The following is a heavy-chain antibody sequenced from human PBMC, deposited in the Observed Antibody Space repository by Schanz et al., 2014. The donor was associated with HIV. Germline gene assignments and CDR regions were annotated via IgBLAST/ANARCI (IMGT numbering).Heavy chain of an antibody. J-gene: IGHJ4*02. CDR2: ISSSSSYM. CDR1: GFTFGTFS. V-gene: IGHV3-21*01. CDR3: VRPFGVYNEYVNGLDY. D-gene: IGHD4-17*01. Sequence: EVQVVESGGGLVQPGGSLRLSCVASGFTFGTFSMNWVRQAPGKGLEWVSSISSSSSYMYYADSVRGRFTISRDNAKSSLYLQMNSLRAEDTAIYYCVRPFGVYNEYVNGLDYWGQGTLVTVSA.